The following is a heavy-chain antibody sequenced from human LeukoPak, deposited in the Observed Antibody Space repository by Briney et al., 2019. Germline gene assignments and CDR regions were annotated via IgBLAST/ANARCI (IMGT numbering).Heavy chain of an antibody. D-gene: IGHD2-15*01. CDR3: AMSRSAGIVVVVAARTVD. CDR1: GYTFTGYY. V-gene: IGHV1-2*06. CDR2: INPNSGGT. Sequence: ASVKVSCKASGYTFTGYYMHWVRQAPGQGLEWMGRINPNSGGTHYAQKFQGRVTMTRDTSISTAYMELSRLRSDDTAVYYCAMSRSAGIVVVVAARTVDWGQGTLVTVSS. J-gene: IGHJ4*02.